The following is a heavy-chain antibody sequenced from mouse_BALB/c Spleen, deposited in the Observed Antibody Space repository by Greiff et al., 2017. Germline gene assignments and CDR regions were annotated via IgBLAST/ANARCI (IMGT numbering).Heavy chain of an antibody. CDR2: IWAGGST. V-gene: IGHV2-9*02. CDR3: ARDRPYGYDEGYAMDY. D-gene: IGHD2-2*01. Sequence: VQVVESGPGLVAPSQSLSITCTVSGFSLTSYGVHWVRQPPGKGLEWLGVIWAGGSTNYNSALMSRLSISKDNSKSQVFLKMNSLQTDDTAMYYCARDRPYGYDEGYAMDYWGQGTSVTVSS. J-gene: IGHJ4*01. CDR1: GFSLTSYG.